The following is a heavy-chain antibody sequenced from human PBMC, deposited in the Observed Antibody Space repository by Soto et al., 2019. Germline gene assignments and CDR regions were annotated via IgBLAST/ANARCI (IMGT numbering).Heavy chain of an antibody. CDR3: ARDYDFWSAIRRPPGGWGMDV. Sequence: KPGGSLRLSCAASGFTFSSYSMNWVRQAPGKGLEWVSSISSSSSYIYYADSVKGRSTISRDNAKNSLYLQMNSLRAEDTAVYYCARDYDFWSAIRRPPGGWGMDVWGQGTTVTVSS. CDR1: GFTFSSYS. J-gene: IGHJ6*02. D-gene: IGHD3-3*01. V-gene: IGHV3-21*01. CDR2: ISSSSSYI.